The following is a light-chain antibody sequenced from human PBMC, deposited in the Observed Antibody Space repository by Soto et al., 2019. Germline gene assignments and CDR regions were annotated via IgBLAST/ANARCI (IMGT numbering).Light chain of an antibody. Sequence: QSVLTQPASVSGSPGQSITIPCTGSSSDIGLYTFVSWYQQHPGKAPKLLIYDVSYRPSGISDRFSGSKSGNTASLTISGLQHEDEADYYCSSYGATSTLFGGGTKVTVL. J-gene: IGLJ2*01. V-gene: IGLV2-14*03. CDR2: DVS. CDR3: SSYGATSTL. CDR1: SSDIGLYTF.